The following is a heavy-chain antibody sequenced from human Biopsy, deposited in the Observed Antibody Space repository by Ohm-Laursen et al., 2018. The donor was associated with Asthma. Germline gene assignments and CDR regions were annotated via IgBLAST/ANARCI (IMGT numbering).Heavy chain of an antibody. CDR1: GFTFDNYT. D-gene: IGHD2-21*02. J-gene: IGHJ6*02. CDR3: ARGGLHYYEYYGMDV. V-gene: IGHV3-30*04. Sequence: SLRLSCTASGFTFDNYTMHWVRQAPGKGLEWVTIISYDGRNTYYADSVEGRFTISRDSSKNTLFLQMSSLRPEDTAVYYCARGGLHYYEYYGMDVWGQGTAVTVSS. CDR2: ISYDGRNT.